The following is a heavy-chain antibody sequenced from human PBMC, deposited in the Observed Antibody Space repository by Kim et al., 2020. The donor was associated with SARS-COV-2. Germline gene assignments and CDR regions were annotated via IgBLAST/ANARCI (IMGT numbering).Heavy chain of an antibody. D-gene: IGHD1-26*01. Sequence: DSVKGRFTTPRDNAKNYLYLQMNSLRAEDTAVYYCARDYGVGATTSYFDYWGQGTLVTVSS. J-gene: IGHJ4*02. CDR3: ARDYGVGATTSYFDY. V-gene: IGHV3-21*01.